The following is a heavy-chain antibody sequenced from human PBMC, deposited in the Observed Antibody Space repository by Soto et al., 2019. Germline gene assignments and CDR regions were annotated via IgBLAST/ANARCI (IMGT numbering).Heavy chain of an antibody. CDR1: GYTFTSYD. D-gene: IGHD3-10*01. CDR3: ARVRVITMVRGVILVDAFDI. V-gene: IGHV1-8*01. J-gene: IGHJ3*02. CDR2: MNPNSGNT. Sequence: ASVKVSCKASGYTFTSYDINWVRQATGQGLEWMGWMNPNSGNTGYAQKFQGRVTMTRNTSISTAYMELSSLRSEDTAVYYCARVRVITMVRGVILVDAFDIWGQGTMVTVSS.